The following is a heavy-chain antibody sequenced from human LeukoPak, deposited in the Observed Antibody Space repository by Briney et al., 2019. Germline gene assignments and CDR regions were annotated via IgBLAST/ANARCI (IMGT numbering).Heavy chain of an antibody. CDR1: GFPFRSYA. CDR3: AGGPITMIVSGDYAFDI. J-gene: IGHJ3*02. Sequence: GSLRLSCAASGFPFRSYAMHWVRQAPGKGLEWIGYIYYSGSTNYNPSLKSRVTISVDTSKNQFSLKLSSVTAADTAVYYCAGGPITMIVSGDYAFDIWGQGTMVTVSS. CDR2: IYYSGST. D-gene: IGHD3-22*01. V-gene: IGHV4-59*01.